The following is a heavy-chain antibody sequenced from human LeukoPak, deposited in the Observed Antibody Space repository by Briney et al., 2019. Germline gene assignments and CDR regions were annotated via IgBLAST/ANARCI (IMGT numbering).Heavy chain of an antibody. CDR2: ISAYNGNT. D-gene: IGHD6-13*01. CDR1: VYTVTSYG. V-gene: IGHV1-18*01. Sequence: GASVKVSLKSSVYTVTSYGISWVRQAPGQGLELMGCISAYNGNTNYAQKLQGRVTITTDTSTSTAYMELRSLRSVDTAVYYCARAKYSSSWIDYWGQGTLVTVSS. J-gene: IGHJ4*02. CDR3: ARAKYSSSWIDY.